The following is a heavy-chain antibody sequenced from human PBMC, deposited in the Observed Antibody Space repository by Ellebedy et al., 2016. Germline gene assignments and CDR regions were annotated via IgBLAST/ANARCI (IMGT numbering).Heavy chain of an antibody. Sequence: SETLSLXXAVSGGSISSGGYSWSWIRQPPGKGLEWIGYIYHSGSTYYNPSLKSRVTISVDRSKNQFSLKLSSVTAADTAVYYCARVYYDSSGMTAHPDYWGQGTLVTVSS. D-gene: IGHD3-22*01. CDR2: IYHSGST. CDR1: GGSISSGGYS. CDR3: ARVYYDSSGMTAHPDY. J-gene: IGHJ4*02. V-gene: IGHV4-30-2*01.